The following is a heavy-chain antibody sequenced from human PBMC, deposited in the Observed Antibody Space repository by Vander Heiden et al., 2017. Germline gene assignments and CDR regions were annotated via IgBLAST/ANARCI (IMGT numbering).Heavy chain of an antibody. V-gene: IGHV3-64*01. CDR1: GFTFSSYA. D-gene: IGHD6-19*01. CDR3: ARGDSSGWYGGYFQH. Sequence: EVQLVESGGGLVQPGGSLRLSCAASGFTFSSYAIHWVRQAPGKGLEYVSAISSNGGSTYYANSVKGRFTISRDNSKNTLYLQMGSLRAEDMAVYYCARGDSSGWYGGYFQHWGQGTLVTVSS. CDR2: ISSNGGST. J-gene: IGHJ1*01.